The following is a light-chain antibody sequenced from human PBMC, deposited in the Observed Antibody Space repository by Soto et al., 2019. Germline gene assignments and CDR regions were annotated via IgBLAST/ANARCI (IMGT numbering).Light chain of an antibody. J-gene: IGLJ3*02. Sequence: QSVLTQPPSASGTPVQRVTISCSGSSSNIGSNTVNWYQQLPGTAPKLLIYSNNQRPSGVPDRFSGSKSGTSASLALSGLQFEDEADYYCAAWDDSLNGRVFGGGTKLTVL. CDR1: SSNIGSNT. CDR2: SNN. CDR3: AAWDDSLNGRV. V-gene: IGLV1-44*01.